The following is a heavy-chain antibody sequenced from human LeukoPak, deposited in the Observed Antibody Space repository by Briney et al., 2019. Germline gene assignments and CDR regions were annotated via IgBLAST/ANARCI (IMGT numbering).Heavy chain of an antibody. D-gene: IGHD3-10*01. CDR2: MNPKSGNT. CDR3: ARGHYYGSA. J-gene: IGHJ4*02. V-gene: IGHV1-8*03. Sequence: ASVKVSCKASGYTFTGYYMHWVRQAPGQGLEWMGWMNPKSGNTGYAQKFQGRVTITSNTYINTAYMELSSLRSEDAAVYYCARGHYYGSAWGQGTLVTVSS. CDR1: GYTFTGYY.